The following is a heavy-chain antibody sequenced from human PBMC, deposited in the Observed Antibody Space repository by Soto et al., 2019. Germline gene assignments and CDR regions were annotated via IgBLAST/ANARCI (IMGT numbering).Heavy chain of an antibody. D-gene: IGHD6-19*01. CDR3: ARAGGLGAVAVDY. V-gene: IGHV4-30-2*01. J-gene: IGHJ4*02. CDR2: IYHSGST. CDR1: GGSISSGGYS. Sequence: QLQLQESGSGLVKPSQTLSLTCAVSGGSISSGGYSWSWIRQPPGKGLEWIGYIYHSGSTYYNPSLKRRGTISVDRSKNQCSLKLSSVTAADTAVYYCARAGGLGAVAVDYWGQGTLVTVSS.